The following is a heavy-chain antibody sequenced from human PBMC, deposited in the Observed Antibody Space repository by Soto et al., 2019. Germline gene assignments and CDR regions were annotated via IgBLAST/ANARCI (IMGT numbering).Heavy chain of an antibody. Sequence: VESLKISCKGSGYIFTNYWIGWVRQMPGKGLEWMGIIYPGDSDTRYSPSFQGQVTISVDKSVSTAYLQWSSLKASDTAMYYCARNPYGDYEALDGWGQGPTVTVSS. CDR3: ARNPYGDYEALDG. V-gene: IGHV5-51*01. CDR2: IYPGDSDT. J-gene: IGHJ6*02. D-gene: IGHD4-17*01. CDR1: GYIFTNYW.